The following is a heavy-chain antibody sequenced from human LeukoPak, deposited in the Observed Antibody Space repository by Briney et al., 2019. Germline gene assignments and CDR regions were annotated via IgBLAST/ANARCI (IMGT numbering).Heavy chain of an antibody. CDR1: GFTFGTYA. V-gene: IGHV3-43*02. J-gene: IGHJ4*02. D-gene: IGHD3-16*01. CDR2: ISGDDDTT. CDR3: AKDIRNWGSFDY. Sequence: TGGSLRLSCAASGFTFGTYAMSWVRQAPGKGLDWVSLISGDDDTTYYADSVKGRFTISRDNSKNSLYLQMNSLRTEDTAFYYCAKDIRNWGSFDYWGQGTLVTVSS.